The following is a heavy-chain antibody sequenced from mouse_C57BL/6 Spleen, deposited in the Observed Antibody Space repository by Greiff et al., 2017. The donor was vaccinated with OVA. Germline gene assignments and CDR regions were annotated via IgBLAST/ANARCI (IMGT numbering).Heavy chain of an antibody. CDR1: GYTFTSYW. Sequence: QVQLKEPGAELVKPGASVKVSCKASGYTFTSYWMHWVKQRPGQGLEWIGRIHPSDSDTNYNQKFKGKATLTVDKSSSTAYMQLSSLTSEDSAVYYCAMRGDGYYVYWGQGTLVTVSA. D-gene: IGHD2-3*01. CDR2: IHPSDSDT. J-gene: IGHJ3*01. V-gene: IGHV1-74*01. CDR3: AMRGDGYYVY.